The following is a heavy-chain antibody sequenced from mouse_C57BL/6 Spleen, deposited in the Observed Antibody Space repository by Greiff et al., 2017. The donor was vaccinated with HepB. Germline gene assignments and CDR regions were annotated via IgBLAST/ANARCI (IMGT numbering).Heavy chain of an antibody. J-gene: IGHJ2*01. CDR1: GFTFSSYT. CDR2: ISGGGGNT. Sequence: EVKVEESGGGLVKPGGSLKLSCAASGFTFSSYTMSWVRQTPEKRLEWVATISGGGGNTYYPDSVKGRFTISRDNAKNTLYLQMSSLRSEDTALYYCAREGGPPVDYWGQGTTLTVSS. CDR3: AREGGPPVDY. V-gene: IGHV5-9*01.